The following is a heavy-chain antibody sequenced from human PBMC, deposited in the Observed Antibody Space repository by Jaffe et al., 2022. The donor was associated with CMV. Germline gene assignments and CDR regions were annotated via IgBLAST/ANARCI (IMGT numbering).Heavy chain of an antibody. CDR3: ARHRGGVRGVIIVSWFDP. V-gene: IGHV4-39*01. CDR1: GGSISSSSYY. CDR2: IYYSGST. J-gene: IGHJ5*02. D-gene: IGHD3-10*01. Sequence: QLQLQESGPGLVKPSETLSLTCTVSGGSISSSSYYWGWIRQPPGKGLEWIGSIYYSGSTYYNPSLKSRVTISVDTSKNQFSLKLSSVTAADTAVYYCARHRGGVRGVIIVSWFDPWGQGTLVTVSS.